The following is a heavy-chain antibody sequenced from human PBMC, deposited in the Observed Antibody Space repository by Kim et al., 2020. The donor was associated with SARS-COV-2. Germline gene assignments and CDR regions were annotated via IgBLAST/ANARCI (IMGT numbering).Heavy chain of an antibody. Sequence: AQKFQGRVTITADESTSTAYMELSSLRSEDTAVYYCARDRGGGGSCYFDYWGQGTLVTVSS. J-gene: IGHJ4*02. D-gene: IGHD2-15*01. CDR3: ARDRGGGGSCYFDY. V-gene: IGHV1-69*01.